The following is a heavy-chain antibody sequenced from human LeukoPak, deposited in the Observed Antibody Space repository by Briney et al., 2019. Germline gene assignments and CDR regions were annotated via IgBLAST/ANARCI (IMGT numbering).Heavy chain of an antibody. Sequence: GGSLRLSCAASGFTFSSNAMSWVRQAPGKGLEWVSAISGSGGSTYYADSVKGRFTISRDNSKNTLYLQMNSLRAEDTAVYYCAKDRPWIAVAGYYFDYWGQGTLVTVSS. CDR1: GFTFSSNA. D-gene: IGHD6-19*01. CDR3: AKDRPWIAVAGYYFDY. CDR2: ISGSGGST. V-gene: IGHV3-23*01. J-gene: IGHJ4*02.